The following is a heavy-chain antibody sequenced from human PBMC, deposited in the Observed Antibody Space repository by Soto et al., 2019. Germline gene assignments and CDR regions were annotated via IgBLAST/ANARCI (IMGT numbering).Heavy chain of an antibody. J-gene: IGHJ4*02. CDR1: GGSISSYY. CDR2: IYYSGST. D-gene: IGHD5-12*01. Sequence: QVQLQESGPGLVKPSETLSLTWTVSGGSISSYYWSWIRQPPGKGLEWIGYIYYSGSTNYHPSLKRRVTISVDTSKDQFSLKLSSVTAADTAVYYCARGRYIWLPLDYWGQGTLVTVSS. CDR3: ARGRYIWLPLDY. V-gene: IGHV4-59*13.